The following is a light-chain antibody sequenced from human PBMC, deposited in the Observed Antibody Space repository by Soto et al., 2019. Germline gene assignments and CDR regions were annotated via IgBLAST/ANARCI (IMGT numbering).Light chain of an antibody. CDR3: QSYDRNLSGYV. CDR1: SSNIGAGYD. Sequence: QSVLTQPPSVSGAPGQRVTISCTGSSSNIGAGYDVQWYQQLPGTAPKLLIYANNNRPSGGPDYVSGSKSGTSASLAITGLQAEDEADYYCQSYDRNLSGYVLGTGTKVTVL. J-gene: IGLJ1*01. V-gene: IGLV1-40*01. CDR2: ANN.